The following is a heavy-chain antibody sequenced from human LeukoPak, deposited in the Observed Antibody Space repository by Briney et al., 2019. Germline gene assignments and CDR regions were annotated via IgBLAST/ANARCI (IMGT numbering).Heavy chain of an antibody. CDR3: ASARDGNFYWDY. CDR1: GYTFGTYW. D-gene: IGHD3-9*01. V-gene: IGHV5-51*01. J-gene: IGHJ4*02. Sequence: GESLKISCKLSGYTFGTYWFGWVRQMPGKGLEWMGIIPLRDSLTYYSPSWQGQVIISDDKSISTAYPQWNSLTASDSGIYYCASARDGNFYWDYWAQGTLVTVAS. CDR2: IPLRDSLT.